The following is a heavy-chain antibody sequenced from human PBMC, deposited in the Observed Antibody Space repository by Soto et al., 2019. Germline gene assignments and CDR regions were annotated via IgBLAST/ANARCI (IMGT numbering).Heavy chain of an antibody. CDR3: ARDFFSRSGWYGYFQH. V-gene: IGHV3-48*03. J-gene: IGHJ1*01. CDR2: ISSSGSTI. D-gene: IGHD6-19*01. Sequence: HPGGSLRLSCAASGFTFSSYEMNWVRQAPGKGLEWVSYISSSGSTIYYADSVKGRFTISRDNAKNSLYLQMNSLRAEDTAVYYCARDFFSRSGWYGYFQHWGQGTLVTVSS. CDR1: GFTFSSYE.